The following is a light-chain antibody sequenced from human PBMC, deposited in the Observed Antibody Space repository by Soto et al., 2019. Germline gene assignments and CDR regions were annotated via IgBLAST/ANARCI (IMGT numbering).Light chain of an antibody. J-gene: IGKJ1*01. V-gene: IGKV3-20*01. CDR2: GAS. CDR3: QQYDSSPWT. CDR1: QRLSTSY. Sequence: EVVLTQSPGTLSLSPGERATVSCRASQRLSTSYLAWFQQKPGQAPRLLIYGASGRATGIPDRFSGSGSGTDFTLTISRLETEDFAVYYCQQYDSSPWTFGQGTKVEVK.